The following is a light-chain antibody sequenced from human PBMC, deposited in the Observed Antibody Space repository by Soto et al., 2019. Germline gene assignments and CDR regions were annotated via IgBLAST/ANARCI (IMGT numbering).Light chain of an antibody. CDR3: QQRYTWPLT. CDR1: QSVASY. CDR2: DAS. Sequence: EVVLTQSPATLSLSPGGRATLSCRASQSVASYLAWYQQKPGQAPRPLIYDASNRATGIPARFSGRGSGTDFTLTIDSLEPDDFAVYYCQQRYTWPLTFGGGTKVEIK. J-gene: IGKJ4*01. V-gene: IGKV3-11*01.